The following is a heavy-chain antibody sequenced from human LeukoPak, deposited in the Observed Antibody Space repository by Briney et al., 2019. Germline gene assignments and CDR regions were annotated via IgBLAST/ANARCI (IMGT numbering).Heavy chain of an antibody. J-gene: IGHJ5*02. V-gene: IGHV1-2*02. CDR3: ARMGPGYCSSTSCYPWFDP. CDR1: GYTFTGYY. Sequence: WASVKVSCKASGYTFTGYYMHWVRQAPGQGLEWMGWINPNSGGTNYVQKLQGRVTMTRDTSISTAYMELSRLRSDDTAVYYCARMGPGYCSSTSCYPWFDPWGQGTLVTVSS. D-gene: IGHD2-2*01. CDR2: INPNSGGT.